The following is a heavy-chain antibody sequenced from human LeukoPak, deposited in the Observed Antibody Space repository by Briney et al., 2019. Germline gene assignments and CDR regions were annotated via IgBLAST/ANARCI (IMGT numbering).Heavy chain of an antibody. CDR1: GFTFSSYS. Sequence: GGSLRLSCAASGFTFSSYSMNWVRQAPGKGLEWVSSISSSSSYIYYADSVKGRFTISRDNAKNSLYLQMNSLRAEDTAVYYCARGRGYFDWAFDYWSQGTLVTVSS. V-gene: IGHV3-21*01. CDR3: ARGRGYFDWAFDY. CDR2: ISSSSSYI. D-gene: IGHD3-9*01. J-gene: IGHJ4*02.